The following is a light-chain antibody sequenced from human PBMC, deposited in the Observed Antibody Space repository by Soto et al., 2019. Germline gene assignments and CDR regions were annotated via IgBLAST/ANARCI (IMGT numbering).Light chain of an antibody. J-gene: IGKJ5*01. V-gene: IGKV1-39*01. CDR3: QQSYSTPIT. CDR1: QSISSW. CDR2: TTS. Sequence: DIQMTPTPSTLSASVGDRVTITCRASQSISSWLAWYQQKPGKAPSLLIYTTSSLHSGVPSRFSGSGSGTDFTLTISSLQPEDFATYYCQQSYSTPITFGQGTRLEIK.